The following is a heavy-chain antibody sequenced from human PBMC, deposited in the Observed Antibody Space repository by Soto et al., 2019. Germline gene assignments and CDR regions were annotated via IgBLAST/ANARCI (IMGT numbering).Heavy chain of an antibody. Sequence: QVQLVESGGGVVQPGRSLRLSCAASGFTFSSYGMHWVRQAPGKGLEWVAVIWYDGSNKYYADSVKGRFTISRDNSKNTLYLQMNSLGAEDTAVYYCARTNSSGFYFVYWGQGTLVTVSS. J-gene: IGHJ4*02. V-gene: IGHV3-33*01. CDR1: GFTFSSYG. D-gene: IGHD6-19*01. CDR2: IWYDGSNK. CDR3: ARTNSSGFYFVY.